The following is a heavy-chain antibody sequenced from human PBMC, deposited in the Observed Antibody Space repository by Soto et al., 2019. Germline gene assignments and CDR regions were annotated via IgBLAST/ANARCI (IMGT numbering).Heavy chain of an antibody. CDR1: GYTFTRYG. D-gene: IGHD3-16*01. CDR3: ARRPPGGGSHGSEY. Sequence: GASVKVSCKASGYTFTRYGISWVRQAPGQGLEWMGWISAYNGDTNYAQKLQGRVTMTTDTSTSTAYVELRSLTSDDTAVYYCARRPPGGGSHGSEYWGQGTLVTVSS. J-gene: IGHJ4*02. CDR2: ISAYNGDT. V-gene: IGHV1-18*01.